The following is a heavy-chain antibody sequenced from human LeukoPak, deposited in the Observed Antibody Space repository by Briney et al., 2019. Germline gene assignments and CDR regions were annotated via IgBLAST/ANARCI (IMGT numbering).Heavy chain of an antibody. J-gene: IGHJ4*02. V-gene: IGHV3-7*01. CDR3: ARDKYYDMYFAS. D-gene: IGHD3-22*01. Sequence: PGGSLRLSCVGSGFIFNSNWMSWVRQAPGKGLEWVANIKQDGSKKYYVDSVKGRFTISRDNAKNSVDLPMNSLRVQDTAVYYCARDKYYDMYFASWGQRTLVTVSS. CDR2: IKQDGSKK. CDR1: GFIFNSNW.